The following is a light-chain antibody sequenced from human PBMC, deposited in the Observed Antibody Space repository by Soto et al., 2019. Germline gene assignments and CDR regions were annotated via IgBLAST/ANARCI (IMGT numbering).Light chain of an antibody. J-gene: IGLJ2*01. V-gene: IGLV2-14*01. CDR3: SSSTNTNTLVI. Sequence: QSALTQPASVSGSPGQSVTISCTGTSSDIGRYKFVSWFQQHPGKAPNLLIFEGTNRPSGVSNRFSGSKSGNTASLTISGLQAEDEAIYFCSSSTNTNTLVIFGGGTKVTVL. CDR1: SSDIGRYKF. CDR2: EGT.